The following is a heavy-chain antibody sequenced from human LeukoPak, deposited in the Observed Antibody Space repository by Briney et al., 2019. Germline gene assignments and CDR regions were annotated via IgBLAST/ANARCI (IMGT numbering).Heavy chain of an antibody. D-gene: IGHD3-9*01. CDR2: INPDGSEK. CDR1: GFTFSNYW. Sequence: TGGSLRLSCVASGFTFSNYWSTWVRQAPGKGLEWVANINPDGSEKIYVDSVKGRFTISRDNAKNSLYLQMNSLRAEDTALYYCARGVLTGLDYFDYWGQGTLVTVSS. J-gene: IGHJ4*02. V-gene: IGHV3-7*01. CDR3: ARGVLTGLDYFDY.